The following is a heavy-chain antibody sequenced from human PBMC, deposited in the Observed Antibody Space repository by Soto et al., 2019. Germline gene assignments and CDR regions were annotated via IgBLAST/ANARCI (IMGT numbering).Heavy chain of an antibody. D-gene: IGHD2-15*01. Sequence: EVQLVESGGGLVQPGGSLKLSCAASGFTFSGSAMHWVRQASGKGLEWVGRIRSKTNSYATAYAASVKGRFTISRDDSKNTAYLQMNSLKTEDTALYYCTSSLYCSGASCSRPWGHGNLVTVSS. CDR1: GFTFSGSA. CDR2: IRSKTNSYAT. CDR3: TSSLYCSGASCSRP. J-gene: IGHJ5*02. V-gene: IGHV3-73*01.